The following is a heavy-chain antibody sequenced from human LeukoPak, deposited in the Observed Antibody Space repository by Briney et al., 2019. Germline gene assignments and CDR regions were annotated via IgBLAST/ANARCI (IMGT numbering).Heavy chain of an antibody. V-gene: IGHV1-8*01. CDR3: ARAPYSSGRGDFDY. CDR2: MNPNSGNT. CDR1: GYTFTSYD. J-gene: IGHJ4*02. D-gene: IGHD6-19*01. Sequence: ASVKVSCKASGYTFTSYDINWVRQATGQGLEWMGWMNPNSGNTGYAQKFQGRVTMTRNTSISTAYMELSSLRSKDTAVYYCARAPYSSGRGDFDYWGQGTLVTVSS.